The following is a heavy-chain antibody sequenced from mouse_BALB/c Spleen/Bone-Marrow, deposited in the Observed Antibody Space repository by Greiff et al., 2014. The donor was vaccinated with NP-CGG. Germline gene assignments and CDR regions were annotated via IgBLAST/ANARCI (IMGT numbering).Heavy chain of an antibody. Sequence: EVKLMESGGGLVQPKGSLKLSCAASGFTFNPYAMNWVRQAPGKGLECVARIRNKRNNYATFYADSPKDRFTISRDDSQSMLYLQMNNLKTEDTAMYYCVRGDYFTMDYWGQGTSVTVSS. CDR1: GFTFNPYA. CDR2: IRNKRNNYAT. J-gene: IGHJ4*01. CDR3: VRGDYFTMDY. V-gene: IGHV10-1*02.